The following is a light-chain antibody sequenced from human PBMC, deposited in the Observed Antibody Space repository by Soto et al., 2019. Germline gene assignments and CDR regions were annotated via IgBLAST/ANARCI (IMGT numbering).Light chain of an antibody. CDR3: CSYAGSSTPV. CDR1: SSDVGSYNL. V-gene: IGLV2-23*01. Sequence: QSVLTQPASVSGSPGQSITISCTGTSSDVGSYNLVSWYQQHPGKAPKLMIYEGSKRPSGVSNRFSGSKSGNTAXLTISGLQAEDEADYYCCSYAGSSTPVFGGGTKLTVL. J-gene: IGLJ2*01. CDR2: EGS.